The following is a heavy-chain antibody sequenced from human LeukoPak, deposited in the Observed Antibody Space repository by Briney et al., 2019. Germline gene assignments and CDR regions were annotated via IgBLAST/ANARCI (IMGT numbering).Heavy chain of an antibody. CDR1: GFTFSSYN. CDR3: AKDSYSSSAVTFDY. D-gene: IGHD3-22*01. V-gene: IGHV3-23*03. J-gene: IGHJ4*02. CDR2: LYNGGNT. Sequence: GGSLRLSCAVSGFTFSSYNMHWVRQAPGKGLEWVSVLYNGGNTYYADSVKGRFTISGDNSKNTLYLQMNSLRAEDTAVYYCAKDSYSSSAVTFDYWGQGTLVTVSS.